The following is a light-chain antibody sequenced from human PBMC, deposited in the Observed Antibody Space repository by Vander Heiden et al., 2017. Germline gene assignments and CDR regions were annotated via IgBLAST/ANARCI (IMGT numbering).Light chain of an antibody. CDR1: QIVSSN. CDR2: GAS. V-gene: IGKV3-15*01. CDR3: QQYNNWPPVT. J-gene: IGKJ3*01. Sequence: EIVMTQSPATLSVSPGERATLSCRASQIVSSNLAWYQQKPGQAPRLLIYGASTRATGIPARFSGSGSGTEFTLTISSRQSEDFAVYYCQQYNNWPPVTFGHGTKVDIK.